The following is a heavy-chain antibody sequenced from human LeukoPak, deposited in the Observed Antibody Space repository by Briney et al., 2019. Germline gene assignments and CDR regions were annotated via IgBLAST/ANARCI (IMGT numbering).Heavy chain of an antibody. CDR2: ISGRGGST. V-gene: IGHV3-23*01. CDR3: AKDPEIVVVITGWFDP. D-gene: IGHD3-22*01. Sequence: GGSLRLSCAASGFTFSSYPMSWVRQAPGEGLEWVSAISGRGGSTYYADSVKGRFTISRDNSKNTLYLQMNSLRAEDTAVYYCAKDPEIVVVITGWFDPWGQGTLVTVSS. J-gene: IGHJ5*02. CDR1: GFTFSSYP.